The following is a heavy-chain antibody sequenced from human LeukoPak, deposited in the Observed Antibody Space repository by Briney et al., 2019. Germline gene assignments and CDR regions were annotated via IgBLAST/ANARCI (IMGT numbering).Heavy chain of an antibody. CDR3: ARSLSYCSSTSCQGNFDY. Sequence: SETLSLTCTVSGGSISNYYWSWIRQPPGKGLEWIGEINHSGSTNYNPSLKSRVTISVDTSKNQFSLKLSSVTAADTAVYYCARSLSYCSSTSCQGNFDYWGQGTLVTVSS. CDR2: INHSGST. J-gene: IGHJ4*02. CDR1: GGSISNYY. V-gene: IGHV4-34*01. D-gene: IGHD2-2*01.